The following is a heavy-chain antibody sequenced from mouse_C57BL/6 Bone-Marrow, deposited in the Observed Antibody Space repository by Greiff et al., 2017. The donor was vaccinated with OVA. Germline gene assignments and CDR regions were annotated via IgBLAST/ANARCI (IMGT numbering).Heavy chain of an antibody. CDR3: ARGDY. J-gene: IGHJ2*01. CDR1: GYAFSSYW. Sequence: LQQSGASVKISCKASGYAFSSYWMNWVKQRPGKGLEWIGYIYIGNGYTEYNEKFKGKATLTSDTSSSTAYMQLSSLTSEDSAIYFCARGDYWGQGTTLTVSS. CDR2: IYIGNGYT. V-gene: IGHV1-58*01.